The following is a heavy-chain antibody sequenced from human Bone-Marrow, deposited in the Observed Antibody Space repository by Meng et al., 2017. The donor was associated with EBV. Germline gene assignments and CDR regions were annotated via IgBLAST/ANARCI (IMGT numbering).Heavy chain of an antibody. CDR3: ARGKSRDYIWGSYRIFDY. Sequence: QVTLQQWGAGLLKPSEPLSLTCAVYGGSFSGYYWSWIRQPPGKGLEWIGEINHSGSTNYNPSLKSRVTISVDTSKNQFSLNLSSVTAADTSVYYCARGKSRDYIWGSYRIFDYWGQGTLVTVSS. V-gene: IGHV4-34*01. CDR1: GGSFSGYY. D-gene: IGHD3-16*02. J-gene: IGHJ4*02. CDR2: INHSGST.